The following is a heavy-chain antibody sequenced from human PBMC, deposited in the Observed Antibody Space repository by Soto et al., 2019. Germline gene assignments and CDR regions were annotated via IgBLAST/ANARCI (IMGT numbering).Heavy chain of an antibody. J-gene: IGHJ4*02. V-gene: IGHV1-3*01. CDR1: GYTFANYG. Sequence: GASVKVSCKASGYTFANYGIHWVRQAPGQRLEWMGWINAGDGGTKYSENFQDGVTITRDTSASTVYLGLSSLSSEDTASYYCARTGHSGSYDFWGQGTLVTVSS. CDR2: INAGDGGT. CDR3: ARTGHSGSYDF. D-gene: IGHD3-22*01.